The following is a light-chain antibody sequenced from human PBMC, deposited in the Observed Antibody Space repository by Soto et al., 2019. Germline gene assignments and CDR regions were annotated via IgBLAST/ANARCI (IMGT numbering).Light chain of an antibody. CDR1: QNIHNH. CDR3: QQYDAWPLT. V-gene: IGKV3-15*01. J-gene: IGKJ4*01. Sequence: DKVMSHSPATLAVSLGERVTLSCRASQNIHNHMSWFLQKPGQTPRLLIYDAIIRAPDVPARFSGSWSGTEFTLTINSLQSEDCAVYYCQQYDAWPLTLGGGTKVDSK. CDR2: DAI.